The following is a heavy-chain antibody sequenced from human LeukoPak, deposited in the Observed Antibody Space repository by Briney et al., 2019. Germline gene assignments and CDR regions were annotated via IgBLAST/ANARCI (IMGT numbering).Heavy chain of an antibody. CDR1: GFTFNTYT. CDR3: AREKGVVVPAAAIDY. CDR2: ISSGSFTI. J-gene: IGHJ4*02. D-gene: IGHD2-2*01. V-gene: IGHV3-48*04. Sequence: GGSLRLSCAASGFTFNTYTMNWVRQAPGKGLEWVSYISSGSFTIYYADSVKGRFTISRDNAKNSLYLQMNSLRAEDTAVYYCAREKGVVVPAAAIDYWGQGTLVTVSS.